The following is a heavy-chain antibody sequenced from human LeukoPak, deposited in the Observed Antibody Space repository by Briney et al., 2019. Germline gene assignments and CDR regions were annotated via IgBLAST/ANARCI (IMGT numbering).Heavy chain of an antibody. CDR1: GFSFRTYA. V-gene: IGHV3-23*01. CDR3: AREYDSSWPS. Sequence: GGSLRLSCAASGFSFRTYAMSWVRQAPGKGLDWVSAISDGSAKIYYSASVKGRFTISRDNSKNTLFLQLNSLRVEDTGVYYCAREYDSSWPSWGQGTLVTVSS. CDR2: ISDGSAKI. D-gene: IGHD3-22*01. J-gene: IGHJ5*02.